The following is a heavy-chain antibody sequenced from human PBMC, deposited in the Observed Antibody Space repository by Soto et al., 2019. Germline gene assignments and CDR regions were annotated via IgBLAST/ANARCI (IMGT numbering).Heavy chain of an antibody. J-gene: IGHJ4*02. Sequence: EVQLVESGGGLVEPGGSLRLSCAASGFTFSSYWMHWVRQGQGKGLVWVSRITGDGSSTTYADSVKGRFTISRDNDQNTLYLQMNHLRVEDTAVYYCARSWNDAAGSRIDYWGQGTLATVSS. CDR2: ITGDGSST. CDR1: GFTFSSYW. V-gene: IGHV3-74*01. D-gene: IGHD1-1*01. CDR3: ARSWNDAAGSRIDY.